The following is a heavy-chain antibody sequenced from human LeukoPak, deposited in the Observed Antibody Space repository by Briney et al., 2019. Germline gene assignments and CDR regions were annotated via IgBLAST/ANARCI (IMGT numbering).Heavy chain of an antibody. V-gene: IGHV1-3*01. CDR2: INAGNGNT. J-gene: IGHJ5*02. Sequence: ASVKVSCKASGYTFTSYAMHWVRQAPGQRLAWMGWINAGNGNTKYSQKFQGRVPITRDTSASTAYMELRSLRSEDKAVYYCARDRKVRRVMCSFDPWGQGTLSPSPQ. D-gene: IGHD3-10*01. CDR1: GYTFTSYA. CDR3: ARDRKVRRVMCSFDP.